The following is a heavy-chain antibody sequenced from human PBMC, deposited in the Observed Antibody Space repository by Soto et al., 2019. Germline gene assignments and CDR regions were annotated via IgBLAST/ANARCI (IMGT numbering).Heavy chain of an antibody. D-gene: IGHD2-15*01. CDR2: ISGSGGST. J-gene: IGHJ3*02. Sequence: EVQLLESGGGLVQPGGSLRLSCAASGFTFSSYAMSWVRQAPGKGLEWVSAISGSGGSTYYADSVKGRFTISRDNSKNTLYLQMSSLRAEDTAVYYCAKDQGYCSGGSCYSDPFSRAFDIWGQGTMVTVSS. V-gene: IGHV3-23*01. CDR1: GFTFSSYA. CDR3: AKDQGYCSGGSCYSDPFSRAFDI.